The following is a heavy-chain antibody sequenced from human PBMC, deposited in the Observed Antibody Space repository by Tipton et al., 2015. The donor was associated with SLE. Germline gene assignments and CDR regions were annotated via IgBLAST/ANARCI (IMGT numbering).Heavy chain of an antibody. Sequence: SLRLSCAASGFTFSSYAMHWVRQAPGKGLEWVAVISYDGSNKYYADSVKGRFTISRDNSKNTLYLQMNSLRAEDTAVYYCARDGAAAGIDAFDIWGQGTMVTGSS. V-gene: IGHV3-30*04. CDR3: ARDGAAAGIDAFDI. CDR2: ISYDGSNK. CDR1: GFTFSSYA. D-gene: IGHD6-13*01. J-gene: IGHJ3*02.